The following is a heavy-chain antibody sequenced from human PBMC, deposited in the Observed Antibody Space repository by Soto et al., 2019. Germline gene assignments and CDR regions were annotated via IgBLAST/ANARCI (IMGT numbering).Heavy chain of an antibody. CDR3: ARGWLEWLSRQPPSDS. CDR2: INGDGSAT. J-gene: IGHJ4*02. D-gene: IGHD3-3*01. V-gene: IGHV3-74*01. CDR1: GFTFSSHW. Sequence: EVQLVESGGGLVQPGGSLRLSCAASGFTFSSHWMHWVRQAPGEGLACVARINGDGSATSYADSVKCRFTISRDNAKNTLYLEMNSLRVDDTAVYFCARGWLEWLSRQPPSDSWGQGTLVTVSS.